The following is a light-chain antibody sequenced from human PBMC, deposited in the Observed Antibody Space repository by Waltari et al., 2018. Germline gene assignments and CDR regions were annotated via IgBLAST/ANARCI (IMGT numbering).Light chain of an antibody. CDR2: VNSYGSH. V-gene: IGLV4-69*01. Sequence: HLVLTPSPSASASLRASVQLTCTLRSGHRSHVLEWHQQQSEKGPRYWMKVNSYGSHSKGDDIPDRFSGSSSGAERYPTISSVQFEDEADYYCQTRGHGTWVFGGGTKLTVL. CDR3: QTRGHGTWV. J-gene: IGLJ3*02. CDR1: SGHRSHV.